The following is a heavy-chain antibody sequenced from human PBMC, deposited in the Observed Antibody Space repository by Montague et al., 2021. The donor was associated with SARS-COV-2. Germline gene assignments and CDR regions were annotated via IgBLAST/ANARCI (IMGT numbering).Heavy chain of an antibody. CDR2: INHSGRT. V-gene: IGHV4-34*01. Sequence: SETLSPTCAVYGVSFSDHFWCWIRQPPGKGLEWIGEINHSGRTTYGPSLRFRVSMSIDTSKNQFSLHLRSLTAADAAVYYCARVNYGEVDYWGPGTLVTVSS. CDR3: ARVNYGEVDY. CDR1: GVSFSDHF. D-gene: IGHD4-17*01. J-gene: IGHJ4*02.